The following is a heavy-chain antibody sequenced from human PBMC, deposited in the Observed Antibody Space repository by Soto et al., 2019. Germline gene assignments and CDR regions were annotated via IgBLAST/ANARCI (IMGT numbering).Heavy chain of an antibody. D-gene: IGHD3-22*01. CDR2: INPGDSDT. CDR3: ARPDSNGWYDL. Sequence: GESLKISCKGSGYAFTNRWIAWVRQMPGKGLEWMGIINPGDSDTRYSPSFQGQVTISADKSISSAYLQWSSLKASDTAIYFCARPDSNGWYDLWGQGSLVTVSS. V-gene: IGHV5-51*01. J-gene: IGHJ5*02. CDR1: GYAFTNRW.